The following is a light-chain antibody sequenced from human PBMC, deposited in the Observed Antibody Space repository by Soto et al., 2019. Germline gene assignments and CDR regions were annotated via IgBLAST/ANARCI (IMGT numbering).Light chain of an antibody. CDR2: DNN. Sequence: QSVVTQPPSVSAAPGQKITISCSGSSSNIENNFVSWYQQLPGTAPKLLICDNNKRPSGIPDRFSGSKSGTSSTLGIAGLQTGDEAVYYCATWDDSLSDLVFGGGTKLTVL. V-gene: IGLV1-51*01. CDR1: SSNIENNF. CDR3: ATWDDSLSDLV. J-gene: IGLJ2*01.